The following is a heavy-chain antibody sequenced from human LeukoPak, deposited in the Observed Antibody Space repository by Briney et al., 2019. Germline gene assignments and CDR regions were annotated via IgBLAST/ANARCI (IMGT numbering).Heavy chain of an antibody. V-gene: IGHV1-46*01. Sequence: GASVKVSCKASGYTSTNCYMHWVRQAPGQGLEWMGIINPANGATSYAQKFQGRVTMTRDTSTSTVYMELSSLRSEDTAVYYCATAPPSGTYYYFDYWGQGTLVTVSS. J-gene: IGHJ4*02. D-gene: IGHD1-26*01. CDR2: INPANGAT. CDR3: ATAPPSGTYYYFDY. CDR1: GYTSTNCY.